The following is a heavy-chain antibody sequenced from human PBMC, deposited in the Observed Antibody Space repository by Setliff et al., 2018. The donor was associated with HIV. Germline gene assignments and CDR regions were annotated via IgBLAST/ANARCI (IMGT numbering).Heavy chain of an antibody. CDR1: GYTFSTYG. CDR2: ISVYNDNT. D-gene: IGHD3-16*01. CDR3: ARGVGYNNYDSGGLDY. Sequence: ASVKVSCKASGYTFSTYGISWVRQAPGQGREWMGWISVYNDNTNYAQKFQGRVTMTTDTSTNTAYMELRSLRSDDTAVYHCARGVGYNNYDSGGLDYWGQGTLVTVSS. V-gene: IGHV1-18*01. J-gene: IGHJ4*02.